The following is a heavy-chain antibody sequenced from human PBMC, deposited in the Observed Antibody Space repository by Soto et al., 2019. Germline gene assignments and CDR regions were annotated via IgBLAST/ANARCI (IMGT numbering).Heavy chain of an antibody. D-gene: IGHD4-17*01. J-gene: IGHJ5*02. V-gene: IGHV3-48*01. CDR2: ISSSSSTI. CDR1: GFTFSSYS. CDR3: AREADYVNWFDP. Sequence: EVQLVESGGGLVQPGGSLRLSCAASGFTFSSYSMNWVRQAPGTGLEGVSYISSSSSTIYYADSVKGRFTISRDNAKNSLYLQMNSLRAEDTAVYYCAREADYVNWFDPWGQGTLVTVSS.